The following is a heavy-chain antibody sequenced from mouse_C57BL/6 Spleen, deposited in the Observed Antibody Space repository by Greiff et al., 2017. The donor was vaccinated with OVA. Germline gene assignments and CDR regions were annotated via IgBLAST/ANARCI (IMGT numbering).Heavy chain of an antibody. D-gene: IGHD4-1*01. CDR1: GYTFTSYW. CDR3: ARANWDDWYFDV. V-gene: IGHV1-53*01. CDR2: INPSNGGT. Sequence: QVQLQQPGTELVKPGASVKLSCKASGYTFTSYWMHWVKQRPGQGLEWIGYINPSNGGTNYNEKFKSKATLTVDKSSSTAYMQLSSLTSEDSAVYYCARANWDDWYFDVWGTGTTVTVSS. J-gene: IGHJ1*03.